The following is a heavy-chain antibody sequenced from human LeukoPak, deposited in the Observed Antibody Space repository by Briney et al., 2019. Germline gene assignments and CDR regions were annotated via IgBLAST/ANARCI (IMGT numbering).Heavy chain of an antibody. D-gene: IGHD4-17*01. V-gene: IGHV4-59*01. CDR1: GGSISSYY. J-gene: IGHJ5*02. CDR2: IYYSGST. Sequence: PSETLSLTCTVSGGSISSYYWSWIRQPPGKGLEWIGYIYYSGSTNYNPSLKSRVTISVDTSKNQFSLKLSSVTAADTAVYYCARGHGDYDDWFDPWGQGTLVTVSS. CDR3: ARGHGDYDDWFDP.